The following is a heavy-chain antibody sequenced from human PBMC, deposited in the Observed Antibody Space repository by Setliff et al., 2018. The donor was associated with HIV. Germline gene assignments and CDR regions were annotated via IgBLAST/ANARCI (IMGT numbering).Heavy chain of an antibody. D-gene: IGHD3-22*01. CDR3: VRGVTRDISGYYRDEYFQH. V-gene: IGHV1-18*04. CDR1: GYTFTDYY. J-gene: IGHJ1*01. Sequence: ASVKVSCKASGYTFTDYYFHWVRQAPGQGLEWMGWISPYNGDTRFAQSLQGRVTLTTDTSTNTAYMEMRTLRSDDTAVYYCVRGVTRDISGYYRDEYFQHWGQGTPVTVSS. CDR2: ISPYNGDT.